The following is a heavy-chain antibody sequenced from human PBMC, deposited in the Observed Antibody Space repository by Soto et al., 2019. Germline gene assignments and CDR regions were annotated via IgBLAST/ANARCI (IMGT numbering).Heavy chain of an antibody. V-gene: IGHV1-18*01. CDR2: ITPYNGNT. J-gene: IGHJ3*01. Sequence: QVQLVQSGAEVKNPGASVKVSCQASNYLFGAFGISWVRQAPGQGLEWMGWITPYNGNTHYSEKFQDRVTMTADKSTTTASMDLRRLTSDDTAVYCCARISARRNDFDVWGQGTVVTVSS. CDR3: ARISARRNDFDV. CDR1: NYLFGAFG.